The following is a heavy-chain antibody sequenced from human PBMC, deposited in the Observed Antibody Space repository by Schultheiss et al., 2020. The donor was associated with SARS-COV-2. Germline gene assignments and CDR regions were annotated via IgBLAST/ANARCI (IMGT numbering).Heavy chain of an antibody. D-gene: IGHD4-11*01. J-gene: IGHJ5*02. CDR1: GDSIRSYY. CDR2: IYYSGST. CDR3: ARVTRGFDP. V-gene: IGHV4-59*01. Sequence: SETLSLTCTVSGDSIRSYYWSWIRQPPGKGLEWIGYIYYSGSTNYNPSLKSRVTISVDTSKNQFSLKLSSVTAADTAVYYCARVTRGFDPWGQGTLVTVSS.